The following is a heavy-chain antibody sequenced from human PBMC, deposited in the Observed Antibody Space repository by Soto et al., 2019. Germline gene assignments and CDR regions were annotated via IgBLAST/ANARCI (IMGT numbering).Heavy chain of an antibody. V-gene: IGHV4-59*06. J-gene: IGHJ6*02. D-gene: IGHD6-6*01. CDR1: GADINTYY. CDR3: ARRGGSSSGYYYYAMDV. CDR2: IYSNGDT. Sequence: SETLSLTCSVSGADINTYYWSWIRQHPGKGLEWIGYIYSNGDTYYNPSLKSRVTISVDTSKNQFSLNLTSVTAADTAVYYCARRGGSSSGYYYYAMDVWGQGTTVTVSS.